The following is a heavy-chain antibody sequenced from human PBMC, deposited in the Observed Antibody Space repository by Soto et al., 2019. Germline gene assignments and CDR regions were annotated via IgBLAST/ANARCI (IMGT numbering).Heavy chain of an antibody. Sequence: QVQLQESGPGLVKPSETLSVTCTVSGGSISSNYWSWIRQPPGKGLEWIVYIYYTGNTNYNPSLKSRVTISVDTSKIQFALKRSSVTSADAAVNYCTKIPCADYGGIFDPWGQGTLVTVSS. CDR3: TKIPCADYGGIFDP. CDR2: IYYTGNT. J-gene: IGHJ5*02. V-gene: IGHV4-59*01. D-gene: IGHD4-17*01. CDR1: GGSISSNY.